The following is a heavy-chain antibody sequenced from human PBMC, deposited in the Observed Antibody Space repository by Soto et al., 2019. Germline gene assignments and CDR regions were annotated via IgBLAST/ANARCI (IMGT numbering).Heavy chain of an antibody. CDR2: SYRTGST. J-gene: IGHJ4*02. Sequence: PSETLSLTCAVSGGSFTSNNWWTWVRQPPGQGLEWIGESYRTGSTNYNPSLKSRVTISLDKSETQFSLKVTSLTAAATAVYYCASRDPGTSIDYWGQGTLVTVSS. D-gene: IGHD1-7*01. CDR3: ASRDPGTSIDY. V-gene: IGHV4-4*02. CDR1: GGSFTSNNW.